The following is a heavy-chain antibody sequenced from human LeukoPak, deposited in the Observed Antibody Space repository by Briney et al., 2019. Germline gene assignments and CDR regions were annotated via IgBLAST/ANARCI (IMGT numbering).Heavy chain of an antibody. CDR2: VYYSGSA. CDR3: ARLYGDYAGTIDS. Sequence: KPSETLSLTCTVSGDSLRSGSYFWGWIRHPPGQGLEWIGSVYYSGSAHYNPSLQSRVTMSVDSSKTRFSLNLDSVTATDSAVYYCARLYGDYAGTIDSWGQGTLVTVSS. D-gene: IGHD4-17*01. J-gene: IGHJ4*02. V-gene: IGHV4-39*01. CDR1: GDSLRSGSYF.